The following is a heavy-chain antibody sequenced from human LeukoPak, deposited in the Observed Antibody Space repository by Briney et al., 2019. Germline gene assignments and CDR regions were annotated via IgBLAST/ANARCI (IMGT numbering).Heavy chain of an antibody. CDR3: ARESTNSRGNWFDP. CDR2: IYSGGST. CDR1: GFTVSRNY. V-gene: IGHV3-66*01. J-gene: IGHJ5*02. D-gene: IGHD2/OR15-2a*01. Sequence: PGGSLRLSCAASGFTVSRNYMSWVRQAPGKGLEWVSVIYSGGSTYYADSVKGRFTISRDNSENTLYFQMNSLRAEDTAVYYCARESTNSRGNWFDPWGQGTLVTVSS.